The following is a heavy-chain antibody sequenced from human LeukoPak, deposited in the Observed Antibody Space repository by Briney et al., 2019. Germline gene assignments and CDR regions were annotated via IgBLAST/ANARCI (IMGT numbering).Heavy chain of an antibody. Sequence: PGGSLRLSCAASGFTFSDYYMSWIRQAPGKGLEWVSYISSSSSYTSYADSVKGRFTISRDNAKNSLYLQMNSLRAEDTAVYYCARVNVLGYCSSTSCLDAFDIWGQGTMVTVSS. V-gene: IGHV3-11*05. CDR1: GFTFSDYY. CDR3: ARVNVLGYCSSTSCLDAFDI. J-gene: IGHJ3*02. CDR2: ISSSSSYT. D-gene: IGHD2-2*01.